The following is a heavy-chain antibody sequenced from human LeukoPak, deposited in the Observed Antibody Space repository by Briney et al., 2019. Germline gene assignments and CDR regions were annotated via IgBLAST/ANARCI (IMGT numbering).Heavy chain of an antibody. J-gene: IGHJ4*02. CDR2: SYWDDDK. CDR3: AHRRGSSFDY. Sequence: SGPTPLNPTQTLTLTCVFSGFASSTSGVGVGWIRQPPGKALEWLALSYWDDDKRYSPSLKSRLTITKDTSKIPVVLTRHNIDPVYAATYYCAHRRGSSFDYWGQGTLVTVSS. CDR1: GFASSTSGVG. V-gene: IGHV2-5*02. D-gene: IGHD6-13*01.